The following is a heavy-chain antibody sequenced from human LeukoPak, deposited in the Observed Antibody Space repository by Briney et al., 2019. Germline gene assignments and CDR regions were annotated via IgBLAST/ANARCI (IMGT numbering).Heavy chain of an antibody. CDR3: ARGGLLCGGDCYDY. CDR2: MNPNSGNT. D-gene: IGHD2-21*01. CDR1: GGTFSSYA. J-gene: IGHJ4*02. Sequence: GSSVKVSCKASGGTFSSYAISWVRQAPGQGLEWMGWMNPNSGNTGYAQKFQGRVTMTRNTSISTAYMELSSLRSEDTAVYYCARGGLLCGGDCYDYWGQGTLVTVSS. V-gene: IGHV1-8*02.